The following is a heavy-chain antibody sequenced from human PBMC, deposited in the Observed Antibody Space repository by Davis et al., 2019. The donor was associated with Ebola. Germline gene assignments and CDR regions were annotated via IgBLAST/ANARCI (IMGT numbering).Heavy chain of an antibody. V-gene: IGHV3-23*01. CDR2: ISGSGGST. CDR3: ARDILGGTTGFDN. D-gene: IGHD1-26*01. CDR1: GFTFSSYG. J-gene: IGHJ4*02. Sequence: GESLKISCAASGFTFSSYGMHWVRQAPGKGLEWVSAISGSGGSTYYADSVKARFTISRDNAKNMLFLQMHSLGVEETAVYYCARDILGGTTGFDNWGQGTLVTVTS.